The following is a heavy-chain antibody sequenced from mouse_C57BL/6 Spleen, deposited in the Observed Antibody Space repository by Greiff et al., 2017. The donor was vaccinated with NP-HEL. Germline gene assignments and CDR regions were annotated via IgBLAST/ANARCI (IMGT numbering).Heavy chain of an antibody. J-gene: IGHJ3*01. Sequence: QVQLQQSGAELVRPGASVTLSCKASGYTFTDYEMHWVKQTPVHGLEWIGALDPENGGTAYNQKFKGKAILTADKSSSTAYMELRSLTSEDSAVYYCTSLTFAYWGQGTLVTVSA. V-gene: IGHV1-15*01. D-gene: IGHD4-1*01. CDR1: GYTFTDYE. CDR3: TSLTFAY. CDR2: LDPENGGT.